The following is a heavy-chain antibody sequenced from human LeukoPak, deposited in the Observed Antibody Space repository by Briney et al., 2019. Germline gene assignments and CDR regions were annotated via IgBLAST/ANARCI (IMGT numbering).Heavy chain of an antibody. Sequence: GGSLRLSCAASGSTFSSYGMHWVRQAPGKGLEWVAVISYDGSNKYYADSVKGRFTISRDNSKNTLYLQMNSLRAEDTAVYYCAKDHLEVRAFDYWCQGTLVTVSS. CDR3: AKDHLEVRAFDY. CDR2: ISYDGSNK. D-gene: IGHD3-10*01. J-gene: IGHJ4*02. V-gene: IGHV3-30*18. CDR1: GSTFSSYG.